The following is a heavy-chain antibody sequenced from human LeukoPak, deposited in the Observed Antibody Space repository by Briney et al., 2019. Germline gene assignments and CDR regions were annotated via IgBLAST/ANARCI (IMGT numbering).Heavy chain of an antibody. D-gene: IGHD3-10*01. CDR1: GGSFSGYY. V-gene: IGHV4-34*01. CDR2: INHSGST. J-gene: IGHJ4*02. CDR3: ARGAHYYGSGGFDY. Sequence: SETLSLTCAVYGGSFSGYYWSWIRQPPGKGLEWIGEINHSGSTNYNPSLKSRLNISEDTSKNQFSLKLRFVTAADTAVYYCARGAHYYGSGGFDYWGQGTLVTVSS.